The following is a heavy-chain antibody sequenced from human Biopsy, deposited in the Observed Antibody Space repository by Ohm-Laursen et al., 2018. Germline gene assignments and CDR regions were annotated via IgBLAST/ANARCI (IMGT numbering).Heavy chain of an antibody. CDR1: GGSFSGYY. Sequence: GTLSLTCTVSGGSFSGYYWSWIRQPPGKGLEWIGYISGSSNTNYNPSLKSRVTLSTDTSETQFSLRLISVTAADTAVYYCARDSGILNYGNFKYYHYYGMDVWGQGTKVTVSS. CDR2: ISGSSNT. J-gene: IGHJ6*02. D-gene: IGHD4-11*01. V-gene: IGHV4-59*01. CDR3: ARDSGILNYGNFKYYHYYGMDV.